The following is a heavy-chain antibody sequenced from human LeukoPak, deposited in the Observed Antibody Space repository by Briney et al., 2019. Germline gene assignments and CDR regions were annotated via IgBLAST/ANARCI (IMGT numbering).Heavy chain of an antibody. Sequence: PGGSLRLSCSVSGFIFSSLAMHWVRQAPGKGLEYISSISHNGGSTYYADSVKGRFSISRDNFQNILFLQMDNLRADDTAIYYCARIIINSGYSYGMDFWGQGTLVTVSS. D-gene: IGHD5-18*01. CDR1: GFIFSSLA. J-gene: IGHJ1*01. V-gene: IGHV3-64*04. CDR3: ARIIINSGYSYGMDF. CDR2: ISHNGGST.